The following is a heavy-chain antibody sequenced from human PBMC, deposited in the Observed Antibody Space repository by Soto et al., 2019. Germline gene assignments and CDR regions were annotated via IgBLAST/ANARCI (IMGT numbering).Heavy chain of an antibody. D-gene: IGHD2-21*02. CDR1: GYTLTELS. J-gene: IGHJ6*02. Sequence: GASVKVSCKVSGYTLTELSMHWVRQAPGKGLEWMGGFDPEDGETIYAQKFQGRVTMTEDTSTDTAYMELSSLRSEDTAVYYCATRGDTAPPSYYGMDVWGQGTTVTVSS. CDR3: ATRGDTAPPSYYGMDV. CDR2: FDPEDGET. V-gene: IGHV1-24*01.